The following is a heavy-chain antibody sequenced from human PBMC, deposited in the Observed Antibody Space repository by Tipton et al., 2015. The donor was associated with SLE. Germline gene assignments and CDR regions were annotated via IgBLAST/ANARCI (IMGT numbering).Heavy chain of an antibody. Sequence: TLSLTCTVSGGSISSYYWSWIRQPPGKGLEWIGYIYYRGSTNYNPSLKSRVTISVDPSKNQFSLKLSSVTAADTAVYYCARESSWDPLFDYWGQGTLVTVSS. J-gene: IGHJ4*02. CDR3: ARESSWDPLFDY. D-gene: IGHD6-13*01. CDR1: GGSISSYY. V-gene: IGHV4-59*01. CDR2: IYYRGST.